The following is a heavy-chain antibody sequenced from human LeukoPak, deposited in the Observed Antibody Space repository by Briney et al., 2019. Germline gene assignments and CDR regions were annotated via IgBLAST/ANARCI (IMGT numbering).Heavy chain of an antibody. J-gene: IGHJ4*02. V-gene: IGHV4-34*01. D-gene: IGHD6-13*01. Sequence: SETLSLTCAVYGGSFSGYYWSWIRQPPGKGLEWIGEINHSGSTNYNPSLKSRVTISVDTSKNQSSLKLSSVTAADTAVYYCARDRRQYSSSWYRQGGLDYWGQGTLVTVSS. CDR3: ARDRRQYSSSWYRQGGLDY. CDR1: GGSFSGYY. CDR2: INHSGST.